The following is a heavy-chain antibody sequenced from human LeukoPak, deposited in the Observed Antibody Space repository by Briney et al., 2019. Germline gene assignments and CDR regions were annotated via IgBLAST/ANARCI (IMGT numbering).Heavy chain of an antibody. CDR3: AEVGITMIGGV. CDR2: ISSRGSTI. CDR1: GLSSSSYE. J-gene: IGHJ6*04. V-gene: IGHV3-48*03. Sequence: GGSLRLSCAPSGLSSSSYEMNSVPQTPEKGLERVSYISSRGSTIYCADSVKGRFTISRDNAKNSLYLQMNSLGAEDTAVYYCAEVGITMIGGVWGKGTTVTISS. D-gene: IGHD3-10*02.